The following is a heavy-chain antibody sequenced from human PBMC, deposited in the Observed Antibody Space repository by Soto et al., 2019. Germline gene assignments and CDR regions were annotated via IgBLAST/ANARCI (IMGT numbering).Heavy chain of an antibody. CDR2: ISGSGGST. J-gene: IGHJ4*02. Sequence: EVQLLESGGGLVQPGGSLRLSCAASGFTFSSYAMSWVRQAPGKGLEWVSAISGSGGSTYYADSVKGRFTISRDNSKNRLYLQMNSLRAEDTAVYYCAKSSRYYDFWSGGIDYWGQGTLVTVSS. CDR3: AKSSRYYDFWSGGIDY. V-gene: IGHV3-23*01. CDR1: GFTFSSYA. D-gene: IGHD3-3*01.